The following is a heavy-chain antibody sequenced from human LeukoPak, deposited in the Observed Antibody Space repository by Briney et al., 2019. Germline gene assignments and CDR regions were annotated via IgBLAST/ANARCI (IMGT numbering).Heavy chain of an antibody. D-gene: IGHD1-26*01. CDR3: AREGVATGPYYMDV. J-gene: IGHJ3*01. V-gene: IGHV3-30*02. CDR2: IRFDGSYK. Sequence: PGGSLRLSCAASGFTFNSYGMHWVRQAPGKGLEWVAFIRFDGSYKYYADSVKGRFTISRDTSKNTLYLQMNSLRAEDTAVYYCAREGVATGPYYMDVWGQGTMVTVSS. CDR1: GFTFNSYG.